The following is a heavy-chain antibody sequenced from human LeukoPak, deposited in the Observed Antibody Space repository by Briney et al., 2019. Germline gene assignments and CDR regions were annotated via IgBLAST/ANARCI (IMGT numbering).Heavy chain of an antibody. J-gene: IGHJ3*02. CDR3: ARESVRGYCSGGSCYSGAFDI. V-gene: IGHV1-46*01. CDR2: INPSGGST. D-gene: IGHD2-15*01. CDR1: GGTFTSYY. Sequence: ASVKVSCKASGGTFTSYYMHWVRQAPGQGLEWMGIINPSGGSTSYAQKFQGRVTMTRDTSTSTVYMELSSLRSEDTAVYYCARESVRGYCSGGSCYSGAFDIWGQGTMVTVSS.